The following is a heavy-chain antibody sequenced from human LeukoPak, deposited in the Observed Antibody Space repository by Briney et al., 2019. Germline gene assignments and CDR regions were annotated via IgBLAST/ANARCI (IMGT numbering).Heavy chain of an antibody. V-gene: IGHV3-11*01. CDR1: GFTFSDYY. D-gene: IGHD6-13*01. CDR3: ARDSSMLYSSSWYDGGYYYGMDV. CDR2: ISSSGSTI. Sequence: GGSLRLSCAASGFTFSDYYMSWIRQAPGKGLEWVSYISSSGSTIYYADSVKGRFTISRDNAKNSLYLQMNSLRAEDTAVYCCARDSSMLYSSSWYDGGYYYGMDVWGQGTTVTVSS. J-gene: IGHJ6*02.